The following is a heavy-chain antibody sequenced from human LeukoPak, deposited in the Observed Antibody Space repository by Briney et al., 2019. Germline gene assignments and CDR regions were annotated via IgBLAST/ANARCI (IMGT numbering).Heavy chain of an antibody. CDR2: IYYSGST. CDR3: ARGDSSSWYGELDYYFDY. Sequence: SETLSLTCAVYGGSFSGYYWSWIRQPPGKGLEWIGYIYYSGSTNYNPSLKSRVTISVDTSKNQFSLKLSSVTAADTAVYYCARGDSSSWYGELDYYFDYWGQGTLVTVSS. V-gene: IGHV4-59*01. CDR1: GGSFSGYY. J-gene: IGHJ4*02. D-gene: IGHD6-13*01.